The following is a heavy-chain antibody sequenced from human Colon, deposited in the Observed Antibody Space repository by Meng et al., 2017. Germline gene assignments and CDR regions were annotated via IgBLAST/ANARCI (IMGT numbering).Heavy chain of an antibody. V-gene: IGHV4-34*01. CDR2: INHSGST. CDR1: GGSFSGYY. D-gene: IGHD3-10*01. J-gene: IGHJ4*02. Sequence: GSLRLSCAVYGGSFSGYYWSWIRQPPGKGLEWIGEINHSGSTNYNPSLKSRVTISVDTSKNQFSLKLSSVTAADTAVYYCARGKAYGSGSSPPYFDYWGQGTLVTVSS. CDR3: ARGKAYGSGSSPPYFDY.